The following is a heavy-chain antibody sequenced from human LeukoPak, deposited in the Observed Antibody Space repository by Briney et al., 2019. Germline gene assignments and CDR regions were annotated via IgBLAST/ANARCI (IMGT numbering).Heavy chain of an antibody. CDR1: GASMNNNY. D-gene: IGHD5-18*01. CDR2: IYYNGSP. J-gene: IGHJ4*02. CDR3: ARGHLDTAKSLGY. Sequence: SETLSLTCTVSGASMNNNYWTWNWHRQQQGLGWNGYIYYNGSPNSISSLNPSLNGRVTIAIATYQNQFSLRLFSATASATAVEYCARGHLDTAKSLGYWCQGTLVTVAS. V-gene: IGHV4-59*01.